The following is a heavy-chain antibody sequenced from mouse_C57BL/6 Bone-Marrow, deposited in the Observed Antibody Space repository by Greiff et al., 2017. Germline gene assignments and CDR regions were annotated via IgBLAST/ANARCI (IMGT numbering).Heavy chain of an antibody. Sequence: VQLQQSGAELVRPGASVKLSCTASGFNIKDDYIHWVKQRPEQGLEWIGWIDPEIGDTEYASKFQGKATITSDTSSNPAYLQRSSLTSEDTAVYYCSSFDGNYFDFWGQGTPLTVAS. D-gene: IGHD2-3*01. J-gene: IGHJ2*01. V-gene: IGHV14-4*01. CDR3: SSFDGNYFDF. CDR2: IDPEIGDT. CDR1: GFNIKDDY.